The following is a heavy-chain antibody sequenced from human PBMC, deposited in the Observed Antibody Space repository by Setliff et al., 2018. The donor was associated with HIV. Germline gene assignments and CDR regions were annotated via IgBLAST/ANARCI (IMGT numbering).Heavy chain of an antibody. V-gene: IGHV4-39*01. D-gene: IGHD2-15*01. J-gene: IGHJ6*02. Sequence: SETLSLTCTVSGGSISSSSYYWGWIRQPPGKGLEWIGSIYYSGSTYYNPSLKSRVTISVDTSKDQFSLKLSSVTAADTAVYYCASRGYCSGGSCYIYYYYYGMDVWGQGTTVTVSS. CDR2: IYYSGST. CDR1: GGSISSSSYY. CDR3: ASRGYCSGGSCYIYYYYYGMDV.